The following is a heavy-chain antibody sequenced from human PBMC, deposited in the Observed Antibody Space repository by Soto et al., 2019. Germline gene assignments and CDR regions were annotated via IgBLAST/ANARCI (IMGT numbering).Heavy chain of an antibody. V-gene: IGHV2-5*01. J-gene: IGHJ5*02. D-gene: IGHD3-16*02. CDR1: GFSLSTNGVC. CDR3: AREGAIVPRFFDP. CDR2: LYWNDDK. Sequence: QITLKESGPTLVKPTETLTLLCTFSGFSLSTNGVCVGWIRQPPGEALEWLALLYWNDDKRYSPSLQSRLTITKDPSKNQVVFTMTNLDPVDTATYYCAREGAIVPRFFDPWGQGILVTV.